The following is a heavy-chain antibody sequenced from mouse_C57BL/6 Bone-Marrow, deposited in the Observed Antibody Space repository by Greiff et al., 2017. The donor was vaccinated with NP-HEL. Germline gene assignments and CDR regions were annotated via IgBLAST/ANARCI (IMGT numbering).Heavy chain of an antibody. D-gene: IGHD1-1*01. Sequence: QVQLQQPGAELVKPGASVKLSCKASGYTFTSYWMHWVKQRPGQGLEWIGMIHPNSGSTNYNEKFKSKATLTVDKSSSTAYMQLSSLTSEDSAVYYGAFMTTVVGSDVWGTGTTVTVSS. CDR3: AFMTTVVGSDV. CDR1: GYTFTSYW. CDR2: IHPNSGST. J-gene: IGHJ1*03. V-gene: IGHV1-64*01.